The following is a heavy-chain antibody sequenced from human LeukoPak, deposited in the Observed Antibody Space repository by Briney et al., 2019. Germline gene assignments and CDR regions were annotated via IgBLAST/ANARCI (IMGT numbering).Heavy chain of an antibody. V-gene: IGHV3-23*01. CDR3: AKGSDSGGYAVFHY. J-gene: IGHJ4*02. D-gene: IGHD1-26*01. CDR1: GFTFNNYA. Sequence: GGSLRLSCVVSGFTFNNYAMSWVRQAPGKGLEWVSTISGGGGYTYYADSVKGRFAVSRDNSKNTLDLQMNSLRAEDTAVYYCAKGSDSGGYAVFHYWGQGALVTVSS. CDR2: ISGGGGYT.